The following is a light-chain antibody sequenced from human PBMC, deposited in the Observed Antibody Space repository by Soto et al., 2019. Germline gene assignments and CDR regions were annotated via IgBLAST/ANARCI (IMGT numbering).Light chain of an antibody. J-gene: IGLJ1*01. CDR2: GNS. V-gene: IGLV1-40*01. CDR1: SSNIGAGYD. CDR3: QSYDSSLSGLYV. Sequence: QSVLTHPPSVSGAPGQRVTISFTGSSSNIGAGYDVHWYQQLPGTAPKLLIYGNSNRPSGVPDRFSGSKSGTSASLAITGLQAEDEADYYCQSYDSSLSGLYVFGTGTKVTVL.